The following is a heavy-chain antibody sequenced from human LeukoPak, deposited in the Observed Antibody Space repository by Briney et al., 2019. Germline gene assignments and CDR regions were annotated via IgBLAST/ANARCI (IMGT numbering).Heavy chain of an antibody. Sequence: GRSLRLSCAASGFTFSSYAMHWVRQAPGKGLEWVAVISYDGSNKYYADSVKGRFTISRDNAKNSLYLQMNSLRAEDTAVYYCASSYSGSYSEQNYWGQGTLVTVSS. D-gene: IGHD1-26*01. J-gene: IGHJ4*02. CDR3: ASSYSGSYSEQNY. CDR1: GFTFSSYA. V-gene: IGHV3-30-3*01. CDR2: ISYDGSNK.